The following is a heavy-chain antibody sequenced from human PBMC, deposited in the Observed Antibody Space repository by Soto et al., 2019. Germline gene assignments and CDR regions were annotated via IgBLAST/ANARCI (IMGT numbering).Heavy chain of an antibody. V-gene: IGHV3-23*01. CDR3: AKDFPGDYYDSSGPAGY. J-gene: IGHJ4*02. CDR1: GFTFSSYA. Sequence: GGSLRLSCAASGFTFSSYAMSWVRQAPGKWLEWVSAISGSGGSTYYADSVKGRFTISRDNSKNTLYLQMNSLRAEDTAVYYCAKDFPGDYYDSSGPAGYWGQGXLVTVYS. D-gene: IGHD3-22*01. CDR2: ISGSGGST.